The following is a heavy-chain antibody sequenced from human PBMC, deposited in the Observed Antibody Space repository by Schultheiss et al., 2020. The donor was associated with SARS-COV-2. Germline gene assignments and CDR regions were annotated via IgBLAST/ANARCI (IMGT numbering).Heavy chain of an antibody. CDR2: FDPEDGET. Sequence: ASVKVSCKVSGYTLTELSMHWVRQAPGKGLEWMGGFDPEDGETIYAQKFQGRVTMTEDTSTDTAYMELSSLRSEDTAVYYCATGTYYYGSGSYRGWFDPWGQGTLVTVSS. CDR1: GYTLTELS. D-gene: IGHD3-10*01. J-gene: IGHJ5*02. V-gene: IGHV1-24*01. CDR3: ATGTYYYGSGSYRGWFDP.